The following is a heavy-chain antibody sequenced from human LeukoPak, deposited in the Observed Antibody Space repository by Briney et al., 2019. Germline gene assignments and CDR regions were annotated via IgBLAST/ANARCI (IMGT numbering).Heavy chain of an antibody. V-gene: IGHV3-11*01. D-gene: IGHD6-19*01. Sequence: GGSLRLSCAASGYSFSDYYMSWLRQAPGEGLEWISYISSSGGTIYYGGSVKGRFTISRDNAQNLLYLQMNSLRDEDTAVYYCARDPGGWLGGDRDYWGQGTLVTVSS. J-gene: IGHJ4*02. CDR2: ISSSGGTI. CDR1: GYSFSDYY. CDR3: ARDPGGWLGGDRDY.